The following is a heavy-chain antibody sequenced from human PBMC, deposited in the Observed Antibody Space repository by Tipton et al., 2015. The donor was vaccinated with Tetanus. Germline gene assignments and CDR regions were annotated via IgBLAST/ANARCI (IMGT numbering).Heavy chain of an antibody. CDR3: ARSLTYCYDSSGYYGDAFDI. V-gene: IGHV4-31*03. CDR2: IYYSGST. Sequence: LRLSCTVSGGSISSGGYYWSWIRQHPGKGLEWIGYIYYSGSTYYNPSLKSRVTISVDTSKNQFSLKLSSVTAADTAVCYCARSLTYCYDSSGYYGDAFDIWGQGTMVTVSS. CDR1: GGSISSGGYY. D-gene: IGHD3-22*01. J-gene: IGHJ3*02.